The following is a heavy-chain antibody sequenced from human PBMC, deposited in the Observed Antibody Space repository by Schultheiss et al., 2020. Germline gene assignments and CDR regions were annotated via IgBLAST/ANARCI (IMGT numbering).Heavy chain of an antibody. V-gene: IGHV4-39*01. J-gene: IGHJ6*02. CDR2: IYYSGST. CDR1: GGSISSSSYY. CDR3: ARITMVRGYYYYGMDV. D-gene: IGHD3-10*01. Sequence: SETLSLTCTVSGGSISSSSYYWGWIRQPPGKGLEWIGSIYYSGSTYYNPSLKSRVTISVDTSENQFSLKLSSVTAADTAVYYCARITMVRGYYYYGMDVWGQGTTVTVSS.